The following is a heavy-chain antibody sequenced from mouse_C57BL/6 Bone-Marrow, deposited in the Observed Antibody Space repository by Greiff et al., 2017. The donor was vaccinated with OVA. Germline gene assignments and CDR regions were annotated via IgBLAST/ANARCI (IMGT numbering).Heavy chain of an antibody. CDR1: GFNIKDYY. CDR3: TIYGGSPWFAY. CDR2: IDPEDGDT. J-gene: IGHJ3*01. Sequence: EVQLQESGAELVRPGASVKLSCTASGFNIKDYYMHWVKQRPEQGLEWIGRIDPEDGDTEYAPKFQGKATMTADTSSNTAYLQLSSLTSEDSAVYYCTIYGGSPWFAYWGQGTLVTVSA. V-gene: IGHV14-1*01. D-gene: IGHD1-1*01.